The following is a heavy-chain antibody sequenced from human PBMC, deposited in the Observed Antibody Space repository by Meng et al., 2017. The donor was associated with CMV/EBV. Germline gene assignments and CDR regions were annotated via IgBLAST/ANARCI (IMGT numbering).Heavy chain of an antibody. V-gene: IGHV1-2*02. CDR2: INPNSGGT. Sequence: ASVKVSCKASGYTFTGYYMHWVRQAPGQGLEWMGWINPNSGGTNYAQKFQGRVTMTRDTSISTAYMELSRLRSDDTAVYYCARETDCSGGSCFATACEYWGQGTLVTVSS. J-gene: IGHJ4*02. CDR3: ARETDCSGGSCFATACEY. D-gene: IGHD2-15*01. CDR1: GYTFTGYY.